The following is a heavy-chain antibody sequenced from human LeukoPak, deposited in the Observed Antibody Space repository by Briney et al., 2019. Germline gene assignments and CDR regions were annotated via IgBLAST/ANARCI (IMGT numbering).Heavy chain of an antibody. CDR1: GFTFSNSR. V-gene: IGHV3-74*03. J-gene: IGHJ4*02. CDR3: TNLGGPRGSGDY. D-gene: IGHD3-10*01. CDR2: ISNDGSRT. Sequence: GGSLRLSCVVTGFTFSNSRMHWVRQGPGKGLVWVSHISNDGSRTSYADSVKGRFTISRDNARNTLHLQMNNLRIEDTAVYYCTNLGGPRGSGDYWGQGTLVTVSS.